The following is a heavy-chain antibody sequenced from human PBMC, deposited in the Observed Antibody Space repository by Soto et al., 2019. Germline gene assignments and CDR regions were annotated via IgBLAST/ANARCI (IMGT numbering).Heavy chain of an antibody. Sequence: PGGSLRLSCTASGFTFSSYGMSWVRQAPGKGLEWVSAISGSGGNTYYADSVKGRFTISRDNSKNTLYLQMNSLRAEDTAVYYCARRGSGGWFDPWGQGTMVTVSS. J-gene: IGHJ5*02. CDR1: GFTFSSYG. CDR2: ISGSGGNT. V-gene: IGHV3-23*01. CDR3: ARRGSGGWFDP. D-gene: IGHD3-16*01.